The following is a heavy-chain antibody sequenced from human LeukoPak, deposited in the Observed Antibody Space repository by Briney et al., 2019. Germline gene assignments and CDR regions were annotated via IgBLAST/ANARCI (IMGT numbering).Heavy chain of an antibody. V-gene: IGHV3-30*02. CDR3: AKDLQERRGARTGSAFDI. CDR1: GFTFSNYG. Sequence: GGSLRLSCAASGFTFSNYGVHWVRQAPGKGLEWVAFILYDGSNKSYTDSVKGRFTISRDNSKNTLYLQMNSLRAEDKAVYYCAKDLQERRGARTGSAFDIWGQGTMVTVSS. CDR2: ILYDGSNK. J-gene: IGHJ3*02. D-gene: IGHD2-8*02.